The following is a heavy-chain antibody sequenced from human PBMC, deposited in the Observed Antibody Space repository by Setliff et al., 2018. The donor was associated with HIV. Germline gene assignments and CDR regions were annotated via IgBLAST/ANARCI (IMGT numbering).Heavy chain of an antibody. CDR2: IYSSGST. CDR1: GSFISNSNYF. V-gene: IGHV4-39*02. CDR3: ARSFSGRYFWSGYYTGPDPKGENAFDI. J-gene: IGHJ3*02. D-gene: IGHD3-3*01. Sequence: SETLSLTCTVSGSFISNSNYFWGWIRQPPGKGLEWIGRIYSSGSTYYQPSLQGRVSMSIDSSKNHFSLSLRYVTAADTAVYYCARSFSGRYFWSGYYTGPDPKGENAFDIWGQGTMVTVSS.